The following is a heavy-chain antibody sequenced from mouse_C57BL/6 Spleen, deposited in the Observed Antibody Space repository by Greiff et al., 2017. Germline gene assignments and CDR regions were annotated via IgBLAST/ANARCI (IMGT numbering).Heavy chain of an antibody. Sequence: QVQLQQSGAELARPGASVKLSCKASGYTFTSYGISWVKQRTGQGLEWIGEIYPRSGNTYYNEKFKGKATLTADKSSSPAYMELRSLTSEDSAVYFCASAYYSNYGFYFDYWGQGTTLTVSS. J-gene: IGHJ2*01. CDR3: ASAYYSNYGFYFDY. V-gene: IGHV1-81*01. CDR1: GYTFTSYG. CDR2: IYPRSGNT. D-gene: IGHD2-5*01.